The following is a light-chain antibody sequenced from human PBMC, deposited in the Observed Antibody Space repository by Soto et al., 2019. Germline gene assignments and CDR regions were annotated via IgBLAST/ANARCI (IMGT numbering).Light chain of an antibody. CDR1: QIVSSN. J-gene: IGKJ1*01. CDR3: QQYNNWPRT. CDR2: GAS. V-gene: IGKV3-15*01. Sequence: EIVMTQSPATLSVSPGERATLSCRPSQIVSSNLAWYQQKPGQAPRLLIYGASTRATGIPARFSGSGSGTEFTLTISSLQSEDFAVYYCQQYNNWPRTFGQGTKVEIK.